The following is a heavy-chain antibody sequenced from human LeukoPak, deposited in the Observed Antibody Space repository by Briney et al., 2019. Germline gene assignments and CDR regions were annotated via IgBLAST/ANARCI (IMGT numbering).Heavy chain of an antibody. Sequence: PSETLSLTCAVSGGSISNYYWSWFRQPAGKGLEWIGRIYSSGDTNYNLSLTSRLTISLDKFKNQLSLKLTSMTPADTAVYYCVRERVGYDTSGRGPRFDCWGQGTLVTVSS. CDR3: VRERVGYDTSGRGPRFDC. CDR1: GGSISNYY. J-gene: IGHJ4*02. D-gene: IGHD3-22*01. CDR2: IYSSGDT. V-gene: IGHV4-4*07.